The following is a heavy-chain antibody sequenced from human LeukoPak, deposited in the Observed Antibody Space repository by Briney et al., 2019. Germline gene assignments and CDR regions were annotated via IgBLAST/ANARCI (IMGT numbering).Heavy chain of an antibody. CDR1: GFTFDDYA. J-gene: IGHJ4*02. D-gene: IGHD5-12*01. CDR3: AKDRKVGDIVATIDY. CDR2: ISGSGGST. Sequence: GGSLRLSCAASGFTFDDYAMHWVRQAPGKGLEWVSAISGSGGSTYYADSVKGRFTISRDNSKNTLYLQMNSLRAEDTAVYYCAKDRKVGDIVATIDYWGQGTLVTVSS. V-gene: IGHV3-23*01.